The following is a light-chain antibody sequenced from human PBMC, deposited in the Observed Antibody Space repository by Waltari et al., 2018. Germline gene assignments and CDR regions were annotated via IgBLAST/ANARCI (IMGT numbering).Light chain of an antibody. CDR2: GNS. CDR1: SSNTGAGYD. J-gene: IGLJ2*01. CDR3: QAYDRSLSGSV. V-gene: IGLV1-40*01. Sequence: QSVLTQPPSVSGAPGQRVTISCTGSSSNTGAGYDVNWYQQLPGTAPKLLIYGNSNRLQGFPDRFSGSKSGASASLAISGLQAEDEAEYYCQAYDRSLSGSVFGGGTKLTVL.